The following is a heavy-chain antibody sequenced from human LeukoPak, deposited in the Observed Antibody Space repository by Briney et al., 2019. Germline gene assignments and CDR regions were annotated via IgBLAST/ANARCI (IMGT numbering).Heavy chain of an antibody. Sequence: GGSLRLSCAASGFTFSSYWMSWVRQAPGKGLEWVANIKQDGSEKYYVDSVKGRFTISRDNVKNSLYLQMNSLRAEDTAVYYCAKGLHYYDSSRLLFYWGQGTMVTVSS. D-gene: IGHD3-22*01. CDR2: IKQDGSEK. V-gene: IGHV3-7*03. CDR3: AKGLHYYDSSRLLFY. CDR1: GFTFSSYW. J-gene: IGHJ3*01.